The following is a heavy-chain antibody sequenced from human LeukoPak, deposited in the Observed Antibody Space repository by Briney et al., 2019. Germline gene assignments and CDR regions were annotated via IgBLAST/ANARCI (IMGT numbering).Heavy chain of an antibody. CDR3: ARSNYDILTGYYTTYYYYYYGMDV. D-gene: IGHD3-9*01. CDR2: INHSGST. V-gene: IGHV4-34*01. Sequence: PSETLSLTCAVYGGSFSGYYWSWIRQPPGKGLEWIGEINHSGSTNYNPSLKSRVTISVDTSKNQFSLKLSSVTAADTAVYYCARSNYDILTGYYTTYYYYYYGMDVWGQGTTVTVSS. J-gene: IGHJ6*02. CDR1: GGSFSGYY.